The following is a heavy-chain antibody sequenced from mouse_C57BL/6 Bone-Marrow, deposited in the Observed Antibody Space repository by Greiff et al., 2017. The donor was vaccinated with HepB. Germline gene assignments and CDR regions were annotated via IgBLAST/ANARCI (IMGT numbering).Heavy chain of an antibody. J-gene: IGHJ3*01. D-gene: IGHD2-4*01. V-gene: IGHV5-4*03. Sequence: EVKLVESGGGLVKPGGSLKLSCAASGFTFSSYAMSWVRQTPEKRLEWVATISDGGSYTYYPDNVKGRFTISRDNAKNNLYLQMSHLKSEDTAMYYCAMGGIYYDYDGFAYWGQGTLVTVSA. CDR1: GFTFSSYA. CDR3: AMGGIYYDYDGFAY. CDR2: ISDGGSYT.